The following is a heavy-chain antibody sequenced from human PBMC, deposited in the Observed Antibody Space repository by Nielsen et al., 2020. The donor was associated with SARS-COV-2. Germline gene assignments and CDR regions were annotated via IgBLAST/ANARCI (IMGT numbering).Heavy chain of an antibody. CDR2: ISGSGGST. CDR1: GFTFSSYA. J-gene: IGHJ6*02. V-gene: IGHV3-23*01. CDR3: AKSLLRYYYYGMDV. Sequence: ASLEISWAASGFTFSSYAMSWVRQAPGKGLEWVSAISGSGGSTYYADSVKGRFTISRDNSKNTLYLQMNSLRAEDTAVYYCAKSLLRYYYYGMDVWGQGTTVTVSS. D-gene: IGHD2-15*01.